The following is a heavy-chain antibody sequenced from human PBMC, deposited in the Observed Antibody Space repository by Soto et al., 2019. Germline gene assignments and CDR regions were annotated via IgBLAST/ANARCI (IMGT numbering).Heavy chain of an antibody. CDR2: ISYDGSNK. D-gene: IGHD4-4*01. V-gene: IGHV3-30*18. J-gene: IGHJ4*02. CDR3: AKPLVNGVTPNY. Sequence: QVQLVESGGGVVQPGRSLRLSCAASGFTFSSYGMHWVRQAPGKGLEWVAVISYDGSNKYYADSVKGRFTISRDNSKNTLYLQMNSLRAEDTAVYYCAKPLVNGVTPNYWGQGTLVTVSS. CDR1: GFTFSSYG.